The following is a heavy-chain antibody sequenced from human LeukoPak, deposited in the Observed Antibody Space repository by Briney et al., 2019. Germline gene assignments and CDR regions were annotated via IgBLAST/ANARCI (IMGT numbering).Heavy chain of an antibody. CDR3: ARGRAILWFGESTHFDY. CDR2: INHSGST. D-gene: IGHD3-10*01. V-gene: IGHV4-34*01. Sequence: SETLSLTGAVYGGSFSGYYWSWIRQPPGKGLEWIGEINHSGSTNYNPSLKSRVTISVDTSKNQFSLKLSSVTAADTAVYYCARGRAILWFGESTHFDYWGQGTLVTVSS. J-gene: IGHJ4*02. CDR1: GGSFSGYY.